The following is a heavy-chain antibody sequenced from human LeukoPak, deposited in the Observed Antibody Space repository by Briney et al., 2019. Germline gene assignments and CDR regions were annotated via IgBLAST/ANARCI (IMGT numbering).Heavy chain of an antibody. V-gene: IGHV4-59*01. CDR2: IYYSGST. Sequence: SETLSLTCTVSGGSISSYYWSWIRQPPGKGLEWIGYIYYSGSTNYNPSLKSRVTISVDTSKNQFSLKLSSVTAADTAVYYCARVGSVSSGWYQYYYYYMDVWGKGTTVTISS. CDR3: ARVGSVSSGWYQYYYYYMDV. CDR1: GGSISSYY. J-gene: IGHJ6*03. D-gene: IGHD6-19*01.